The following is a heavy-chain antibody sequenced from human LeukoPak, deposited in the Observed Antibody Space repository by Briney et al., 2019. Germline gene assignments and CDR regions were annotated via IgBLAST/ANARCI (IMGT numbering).Heavy chain of an antibody. Sequence: GGSLRLSCAASGFTFSSYAMSWVRQAPGKGLEWVANIKQDGSEKYYVDSVKGRFTISRDNAKNSLYLQMNSLRAEDTAVYYCASQIWGSYPGHYWGQGTLVTVSS. V-gene: IGHV3-7*01. J-gene: IGHJ4*02. CDR1: GFTFSSYA. CDR2: IKQDGSEK. D-gene: IGHD3-16*01. CDR3: ASQIWGSYPGHY.